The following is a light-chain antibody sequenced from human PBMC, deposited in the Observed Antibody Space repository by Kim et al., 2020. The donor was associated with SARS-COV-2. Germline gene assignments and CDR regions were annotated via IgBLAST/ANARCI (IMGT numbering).Light chain of an antibody. J-gene: IGKJ2*01. CDR3: QQYDNLPYT. CDR1: QDITNY. V-gene: IGKV1-33*01. CDR2: VAS. Sequence: SSSVGDRVTLTCQASQDITNYLNWYQQKPGKAPTLLIYVASNLETGVPSRFSGSGSGTDFTFTISSLQPEDIATYYCQQYDNLPYTFGQGTKLEI.